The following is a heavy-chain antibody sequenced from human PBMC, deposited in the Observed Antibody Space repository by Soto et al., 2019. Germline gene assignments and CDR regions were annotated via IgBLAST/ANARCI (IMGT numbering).Heavy chain of an antibody. CDR3: ARLNGYCVSTNCHGYYGMDV. CDR2: IYSSENT. Sequence: QLQLQESGPGLVKPSETLSLTCTVSGGSVSSNSYSWGWIRQSPGKGLEWIGTIYSSENTYYNPSLLSRVTLSVATSKHEVSRRLSSGTAADTAVYYCARLNGYCVSTNCHGYYGMDVWGQGTTVTVSS. CDR1: GGSVSSNSYS. J-gene: IGHJ6*02. V-gene: IGHV4-39*01. D-gene: IGHD2-2*03.